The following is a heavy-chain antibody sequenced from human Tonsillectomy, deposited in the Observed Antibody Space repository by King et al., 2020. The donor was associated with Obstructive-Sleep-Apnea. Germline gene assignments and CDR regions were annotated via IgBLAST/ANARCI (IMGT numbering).Heavy chain of an antibody. D-gene: IGHD2-21*02. Sequence: VQLQQWGAGLLKPSETLSLTCAVYGGSFSGYYWSWIRQPPGKGLEWIGEINHSGSTNYNPSLKSRVTISVDTSKNQFSLKLSSVTAADTAVYYCARGLGLHILVVTVTAGDAFDIWGQGTMVTVSS. CDR2: INHSGST. CDR1: GGSFSGYY. CDR3: ARGLGLHILVVTVTAGDAFDI. J-gene: IGHJ3*02. V-gene: IGHV4-34*01.